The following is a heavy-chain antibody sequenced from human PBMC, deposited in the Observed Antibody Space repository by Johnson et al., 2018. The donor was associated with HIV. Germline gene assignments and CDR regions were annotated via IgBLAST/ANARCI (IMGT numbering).Heavy chain of an antibody. J-gene: IGHJ3*02. CDR3: AKDGERAVAAAFDI. CDR1: GFTFSSYA. CDR2: IKSKTDGGTT. D-gene: IGHD6-19*01. V-gene: IGHV3-15*01. Sequence: VQLVESGGGVVQPGRSLRLSCAASGFTFSSYAMHWVRQAPGKGLEWVGRIKSKTDGGTTDYAAPVQGRFTISRDDSKNTLYLQMNSLKTEDTAVYYGAKDGERAVAAAFDIWGQGTMVTVSS.